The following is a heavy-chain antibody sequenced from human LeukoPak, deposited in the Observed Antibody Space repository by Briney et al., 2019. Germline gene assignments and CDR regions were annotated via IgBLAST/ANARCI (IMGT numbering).Heavy chain of an antibody. CDR3: ARDDETGAVDY. J-gene: IGHJ4*02. CDR1: GGSISSYY. Sequence: SETLSLTCTVSGGSISSYYWSWIRQPPGKGLEWIGYIYYSGSTNYNPSLRSRVTISVDTSKNQFSLKLSSVTAADTAVYYCARDDETGAVDYWGQGTLVTVSS. D-gene: IGHD4/OR15-4a*01. V-gene: IGHV4-59*01. CDR2: IYYSGST.